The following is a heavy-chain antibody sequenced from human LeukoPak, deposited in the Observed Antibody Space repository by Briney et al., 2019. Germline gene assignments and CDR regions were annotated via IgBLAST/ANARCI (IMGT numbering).Heavy chain of an antibody. CDR3: ARDKEGADYYYYGMDV. CDR1: GDSVSSNSAA. Sequence: SQTLSLTCAISGDSVSSNSAAWNWIRQPPSRSLEWLGRTYYRSKWYNDYAVSVKSRITINPDTSKNQFSLQLNSVTPEDTAVYYCARDKEGADYYYYGMDVWGKGTTVTVSS. D-gene: IGHD3-16*01. J-gene: IGHJ6*04. CDR2: TYYRSKWYN. V-gene: IGHV6-1*01.